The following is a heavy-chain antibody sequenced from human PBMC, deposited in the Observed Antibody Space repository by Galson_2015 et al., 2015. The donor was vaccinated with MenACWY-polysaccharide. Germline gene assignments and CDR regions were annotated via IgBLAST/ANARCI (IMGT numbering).Heavy chain of an antibody. CDR3: AREFTGDGSSWYYWYFDL. Sequence: SLRLSCAASGSTFSSFDMHWVRHVIGKGLEWVAAIGTGGDTYYSGSVKGRFTISRENAKNSLYLQMNSLRAGDTAVYYCAREFTGDGSSWYYWYFDLWGRGTQVTVSS. CDR1: GSTFSSFD. CDR2: IGTGGDT. D-gene: IGHD6-13*01. V-gene: IGHV3-13*01. J-gene: IGHJ2*01.